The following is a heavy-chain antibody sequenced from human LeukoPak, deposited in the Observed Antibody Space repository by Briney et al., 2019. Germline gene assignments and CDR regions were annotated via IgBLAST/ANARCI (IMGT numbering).Heavy chain of an antibody. CDR3: AKASWVSTADAVL. CDR2: LRGNGDA. Sequence: GGSLRLSCVASGFTFSSYAMSWVRETPARGLEWVSSLRGNGDAFYADSVKGRFTLSRDESRNTVYLQLNKLRVEDTAIIYCAKASWVSTADAVLWGQGTVVTISS. J-gene: IGHJ4*02. D-gene: IGHD3-16*01. CDR1: GFTFSSYA. V-gene: IGHV3-23*01.